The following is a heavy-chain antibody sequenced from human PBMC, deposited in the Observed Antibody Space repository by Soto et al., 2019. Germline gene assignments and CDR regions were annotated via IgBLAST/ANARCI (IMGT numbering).Heavy chain of an antibody. Sequence: GGSLRLSCTASGFTFGDYATSWFRQAPGKGLEWVGFIRSKAYGGTTEYAASVKGRFTISRDDSKSIAYLQMNSLKTEDTAVYYCTRESQGLRYFDWLSSDYYGMDVWGQGTTVTVSS. CDR1: GFTFGDYA. J-gene: IGHJ6*02. CDR3: TRESQGLRYFDWLSSDYYGMDV. D-gene: IGHD3-9*01. V-gene: IGHV3-49*03. CDR2: IRSKAYGGTT.